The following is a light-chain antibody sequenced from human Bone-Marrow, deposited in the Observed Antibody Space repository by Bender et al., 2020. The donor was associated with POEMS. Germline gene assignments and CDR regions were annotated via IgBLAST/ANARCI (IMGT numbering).Light chain of an antibody. CDR3: YSKDSSGNGRV. CDR2: EDS. Sequence: SYELTQPPSVSVSPGQTARITCSGDALPKIYAYWYQQKSGQAPVLVVYEDSKRPSGIPERFSGSSSETMATLTISGAQVEDEADYYYYSKDSSGNGRVFGGGTKLTVL. V-gene: IGLV3-10*01. J-gene: IGLJ3*02. CDR1: ALPKIY.